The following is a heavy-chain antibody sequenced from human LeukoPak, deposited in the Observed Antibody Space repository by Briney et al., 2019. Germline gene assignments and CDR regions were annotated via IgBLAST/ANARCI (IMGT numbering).Heavy chain of an antibody. CDR3: VRGRGWSPRSLVLDY. D-gene: IGHD6-19*01. CDR1: GGSFSGYY. CDR2: INHSGST. V-gene: IGHV4-34*01. J-gene: IGHJ4*02. Sequence: SETLSLTCAVYGGSFSGYYWSWIRQPPGKGLEWIGEINHSGSTNYNPSLKSRVTISVDTSKNQFSLKLSSVTAADTAVYYCVRGRGWSPRSLVLDYWGQGTLVTVSS.